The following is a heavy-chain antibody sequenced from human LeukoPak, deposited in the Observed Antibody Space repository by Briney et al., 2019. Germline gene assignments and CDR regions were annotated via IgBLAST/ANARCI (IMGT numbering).Heavy chain of an antibody. V-gene: IGHV3-30*02. J-gene: IGHJ4*02. Sequence: GGSLRLSCAASGFTFSSYGMHWVRQAPGKGLEWVAFIRYDGSNKYYADSVKGRFTISRDNSKNTLYLQMNSLRAEDTAVYYCAKDPLVLTGYFDYWGQGTLVTVSS. D-gene: IGHD1-26*01. CDR3: AKDPLVLTGYFDY. CDR2: IRYDGSNK. CDR1: GFTFSSYG.